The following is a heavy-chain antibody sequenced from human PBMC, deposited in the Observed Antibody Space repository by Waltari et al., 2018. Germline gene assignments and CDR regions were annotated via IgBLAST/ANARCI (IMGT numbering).Heavy chain of an antibody. V-gene: IGHV3-74*01. CDR3: ARVAPNWSVDL. Sequence: EVQLVESGGGLVQPGGSLRLSCAASGFTFGSYWMNWARQPPGKGLVWLSRINSDGSGTIYADSVKGRFTISRDNGKNTLYLQMNSLRAEDTAVYYCARVAPNWSVDLWGRGTLVTVSS. J-gene: IGHJ2*01. CDR2: INSDGSGT. CDR1: GFTFGSYW.